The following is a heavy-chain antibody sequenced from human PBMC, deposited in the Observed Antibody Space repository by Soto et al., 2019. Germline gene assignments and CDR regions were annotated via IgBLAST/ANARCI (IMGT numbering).Heavy chain of an antibody. J-gene: IGHJ4*02. D-gene: IGHD6-13*01. Sequence: PGGSLRLSCAASGFTFSDYYMSWIRQAPGKGLEWVSYISSSSSYTNYADSVKGRFTISRDNAKNSLYLQMNSLRAEDTAAYYCAREGSNIAHNYFDYWGQGTLVTVSS. V-gene: IGHV3-11*06. CDR3: AREGSNIAHNYFDY. CDR2: ISSSSSYT. CDR1: GFTFSDYY.